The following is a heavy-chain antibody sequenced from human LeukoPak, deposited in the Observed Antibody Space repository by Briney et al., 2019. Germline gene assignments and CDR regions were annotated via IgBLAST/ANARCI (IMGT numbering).Heavy chain of an antibody. Sequence: SETLSLTCTVSGGSIYSTSFYWDWIRQPPGKGLEWIGRIYFSGGTSYNPSLKSRVTISVDTSKNQFSLRLRSVTAADTAVYHCAKRYRKGYCSTTNCYWFDPWGQGTLVTVSS. CDR2: IYFSGGT. CDR1: GGSIYSTSFY. J-gene: IGHJ5*02. V-gene: IGHV4-39*07. CDR3: AKRYRKGYCSTTNCYWFDP. D-gene: IGHD2-2*01.